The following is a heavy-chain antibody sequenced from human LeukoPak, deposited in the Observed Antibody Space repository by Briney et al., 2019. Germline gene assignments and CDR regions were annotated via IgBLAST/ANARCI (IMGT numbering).Heavy chain of an antibody. CDR3: ARNAYGAQTPSDV. J-gene: IGHJ6*02. D-gene: IGHD4-17*01. Sequence: PGGSLRLSCAASGFTFSSYAMNWVRQAPGKGLEWVSSISGGAGGAAYADSVKGRFTMSRDNSKNTLYLQMNSLRAEDTAVYYCARNAYGAQTPSDVWGQGTTVTVSS. CDR2: ISGGAGGA. CDR1: GFTFSSYA. V-gene: IGHV3-23*01.